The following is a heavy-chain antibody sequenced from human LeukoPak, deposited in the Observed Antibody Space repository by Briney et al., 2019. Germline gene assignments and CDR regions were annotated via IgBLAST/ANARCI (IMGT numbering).Heavy chain of an antibody. V-gene: IGHV4-31*03. J-gene: IGHJ5*02. CDR2: IYYRGST. Sequence: SQTLSLTCTVSGGSISSGGYYWSWIRQHPGKGLEWIGYIYYRGSTYYNPSLKSRVTISVDTSKNQFSLKLSSVTAADTAVYYCARSEYLFPRHRAFNWFDPWGQGTLVTVSS. CDR3: ARSEYLFPRHRAFNWFDP. CDR1: GGSISSGGYY. D-gene: IGHD2/OR15-2a*01.